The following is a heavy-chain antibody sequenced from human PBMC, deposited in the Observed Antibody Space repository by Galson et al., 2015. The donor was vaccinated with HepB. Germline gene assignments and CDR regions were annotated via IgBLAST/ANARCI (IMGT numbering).Heavy chain of an antibody. Sequence: SETLSLTCAVYGGSFSGYYWSWIRQPPGKGLEWIGEINHSGSTHYNPSLKSRVTISVDTSKNQFSLKLSSVTAADTAVYYCARGPTFTRYCSSTSCYGGLRRAFDIWGQGTMVTVSS. CDR3: ARGPTFTRYCSSTSCYGGLRRAFDI. CDR1: GGSFSGYY. CDR2: INHSGST. D-gene: IGHD2-2*01. J-gene: IGHJ3*02. V-gene: IGHV4-34*01.